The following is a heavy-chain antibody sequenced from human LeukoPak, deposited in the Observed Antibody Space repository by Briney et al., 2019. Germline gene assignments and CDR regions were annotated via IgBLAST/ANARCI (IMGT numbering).Heavy chain of an antibody. CDR2: IYSDGRT. D-gene: IGHD4-11*01. CDR3: VKRVDYSEKYYFDS. CDR1: GFTVSSNY. J-gene: IGHJ4*02. V-gene: IGHV3-53*01. Sequence: GGSLRLSCAGSGFTVSSNYMTWVRQAPGKGLEWVSVIYSDGRTYYADSVKGRFTISRDNSKNTVSLQMNSLRADDTAIYYCVKRVDYSEKYYFDSWGRGTLVTVSS.